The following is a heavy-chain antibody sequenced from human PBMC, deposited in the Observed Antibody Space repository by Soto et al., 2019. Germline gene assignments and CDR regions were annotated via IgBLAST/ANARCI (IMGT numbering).Heavy chain of an antibody. Sequence: GGSLRLSCAASGFTFSSYGMHWVRQAPGKGLEWVAVISYDGSNKYYADSVKGRFTISRDNSKNTLYLQMNSLRAEDTAVYYCAKDLRYPWFGELTDYYYYYMDVWGKGTTVTVSS. D-gene: IGHD3-10*01. CDR1: GFTFSSYG. CDR2: ISYDGSNK. V-gene: IGHV3-30*18. CDR3: AKDLRYPWFGELTDYYYYYMDV. J-gene: IGHJ6*03.